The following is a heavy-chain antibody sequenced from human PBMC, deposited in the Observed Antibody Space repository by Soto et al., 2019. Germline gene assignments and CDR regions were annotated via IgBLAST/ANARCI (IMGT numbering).Heavy chain of an antibody. J-gene: IGHJ4*02. CDR1: GGSLSSYY. CDR3: ARRYGGNFDY. D-gene: IGHD3-16*01. V-gene: IGHV4-59*08. CDR2: VYYSGNT. Sequence: PSETLSLTCAVSGGSLSSYYWTWIRQPPGKGLEWIGYVYYSGNTNYNPSLKSRVTISVDTSKNQFSLKLGSVTAADTAVYYCARRYGGNFDYWGQGTLVTVSS.